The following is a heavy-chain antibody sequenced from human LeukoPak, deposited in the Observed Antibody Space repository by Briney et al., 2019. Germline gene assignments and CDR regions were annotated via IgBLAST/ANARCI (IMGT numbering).Heavy chain of an antibody. V-gene: IGHV4-59*01. CDR1: GGSISSYY. Sequence: SETLSLTCTVSGGSISSYYWSWIRQPPGKGLEWIGYIYYSGSTNYNPSLKSRVTISVDTSKNQFALKLSSVTAADTAVYYCAREGWYYYDSSGENAFDIWGQGTMVTVSS. CDR2: IYYSGST. J-gene: IGHJ3*02. CDR3: AREGWYYYDSSGENAFDI. D-gene: IGHD3-22*01.